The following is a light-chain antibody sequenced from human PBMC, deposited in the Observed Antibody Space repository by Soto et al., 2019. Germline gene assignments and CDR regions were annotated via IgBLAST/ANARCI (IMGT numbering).Light chain of an antibody. CDR3: QKYSSAPLT. CDR1: QSIGSW. V-gene: IGKV1-5*01. J-gene: IGKJ4*01. Sequence: DIQMTQSPSTLSASVGDRVTMTCRASQSIGSWLAWYQHKPGRAPKLLIFDGARLESGVPSRFSGSGSGTEFTLTISSLQPEDVAAYYCQKYSSAPLTFGGGTKVDIK. CDR2: DGA.